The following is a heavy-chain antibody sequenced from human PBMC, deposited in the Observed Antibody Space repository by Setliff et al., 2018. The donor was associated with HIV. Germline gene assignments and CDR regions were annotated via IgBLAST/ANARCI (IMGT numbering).Heavy chain of an antibody. CDR1: GYTFTSYG. V-gene: IGHV1-18*01. J-gene: IGHJ3*02. D-gene: IGHD3-22*01. Sequence: ASVKVSCKASGYTFTSYGISWVQQAPGQGLEWMGWISAYNGNTNYAQKLQGRVTMTTDTSTSTAYMELRSLRSDDTAVYYCARKGHYDSSGPIKGNAFDIWGQGTMVTVSS. CDR3: ARKGHYDSSGPIKGNAFDI. CDR2: ISAYNGNT.